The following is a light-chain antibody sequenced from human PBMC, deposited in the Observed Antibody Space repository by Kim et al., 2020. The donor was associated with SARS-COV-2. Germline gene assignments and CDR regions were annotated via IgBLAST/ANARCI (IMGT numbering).Light chain of an antibody. Sequence: QGVTISCTGSSSNVGAGYGIHWYQQLPGTAPKLLIYDDSNRPSGVPDRFSGSKSGTSASLAITGLQAEDEADYYCQSYDSSLSAVIFGGGTQLTVL. CDR2: DDS. J-gene: IGLJ2*01. CDR3: QSYDSSLSAVI. V-gene: IGLV1-40*01. CDR1: SSNVGAGYG.